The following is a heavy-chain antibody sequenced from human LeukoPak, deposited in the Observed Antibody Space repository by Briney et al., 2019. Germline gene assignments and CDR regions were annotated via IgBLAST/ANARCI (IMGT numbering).Heavy chain of an antibody. D-gene: IGHD1-26*01. Sequence: ASVKVSCKASGYTFTGYYMHWVRQAPGQGLEWMGWIIPNSGATNYAQNLQGRVTMTRDTSISTAYMELKRLTSGDTAVYYCARQLGATSRDYWGQGTLVTVSS. CDR3: ARQLGATSRDY. V-gene: IGHV1-2*02. J-gene: IGHJ4*02. CDR2: IIPNSGAT. CDR1: GYTFTGYY.